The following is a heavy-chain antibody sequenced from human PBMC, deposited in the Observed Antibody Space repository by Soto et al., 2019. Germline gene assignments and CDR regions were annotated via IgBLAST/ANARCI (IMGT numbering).Heavy chain of an antibody. CDR2: IYSGGST. CDR3: ARGCSSTSCYGGIYYYYYMDV. Sequence: GGSLRLSCAASGFTVSSNYMSWVRQAPGKGLEWVSVIYSGGSTYYADSVKGRFTISRHNSKNTLYLQMNSLRAEDTAVYYCARGCSSTSCYGGIYYYYYMDVWGKGTTVTVSS. D-gene: IGHD2-2*01. J-gene: IGHJ6*03. CDR1: GFTVSSNY. V-gene: IGHV3-53*04.